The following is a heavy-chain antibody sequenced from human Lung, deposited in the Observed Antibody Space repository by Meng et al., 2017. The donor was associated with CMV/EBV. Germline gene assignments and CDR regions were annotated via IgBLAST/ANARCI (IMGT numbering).Heavy chain of an antibody. J-gene: IGHJ4*02. Sequence: QAPLQELAPALVKPYQPLSLPCTVSGGSISSGDYYWSWIRQPPGKGLEWIGYIYYSGSTYYNPSLKSRVTISVDTSKNQFSLKLSSVTAADTAVYYCARALDTAMVTFDYWGQGTLVTVSS. D-gene: IGHD5-18*01. CDR2: IYYSGST. V-gene: IGHV4-30-4*08. CDR3: ARALDTAMVTFDY. CDR1: GGSISSGDYY.